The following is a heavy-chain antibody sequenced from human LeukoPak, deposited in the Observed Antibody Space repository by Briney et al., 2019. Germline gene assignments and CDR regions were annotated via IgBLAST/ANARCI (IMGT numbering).Heavy chain of an antibody. D-gene: IGHD1-1*01. Sequence: SETLSLTCTVSGGSISSHYWTWIRQSPGKGLEWIGYIYYSGSTYYNPSLKSRVTISVDTSKNQFSLKLSSVTAADTAVYYCARGGARGYPTTNDAFDIWGQGTMVTVSS. CDR1: GGSISSHY. V-gene: IGHV4-59*06. CDR2: IYYSGST. J-gene: IGHJ3*02. CDR3: ARGGARGYPTTNDAFDI.